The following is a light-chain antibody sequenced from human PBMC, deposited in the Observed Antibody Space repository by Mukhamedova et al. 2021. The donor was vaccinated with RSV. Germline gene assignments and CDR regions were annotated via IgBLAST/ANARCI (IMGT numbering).Light chain of an antibody. CDR2: VAS. V-gene: IGKV1-6*01. CDR3: LQDYDYPLT. Sequence: WYQRRVHGQAPKLLIYVASSLQSGVPSRFSGSGSGTDFTLTISSLQPEDFATYYCLQDYDYPLTFGGGTRVETK. J-gene: IGKJ4*01.